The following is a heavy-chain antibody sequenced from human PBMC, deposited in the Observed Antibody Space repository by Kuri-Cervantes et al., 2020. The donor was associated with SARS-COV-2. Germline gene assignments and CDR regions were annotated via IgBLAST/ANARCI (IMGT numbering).Heavy chain of an antibody. J-gene: IGHJ3*02. Sequence: GGSLRLSCAASGFTFSSYSMNWVRQAPGKGLEWVSSISSSSSYIYYADSVKGRFTISRDNAKNSLYLQMNSLRAEDTAVYYCARDREWELLHAGAFDIWGQGTMVTVSS. CDR1: GFTFSSYS. D-gene: IGHD1-26*01. V-gene: IGHV3-21*01. CDR3: ARDREWELLHAGAFDI. CDR2: ISSSSSYI.